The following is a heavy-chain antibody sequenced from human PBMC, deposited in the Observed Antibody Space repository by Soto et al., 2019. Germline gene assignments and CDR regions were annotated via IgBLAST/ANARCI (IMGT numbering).Heavy chain of an antibody. Sequence: GGSLRLSCTASGFTFSRHAMTWVRQAPGKGLEWVSGLSDSGGSIYYADSVKGRFTISRDNSMNTLYLQMNSLRAEDTAVYYCAREQEPNADYYYGMDVWGQGTTVTVSS. CDR2: LSDSGGSI. V-gene: IGHV3-23*01. CDR3: AREQEPNADYYYGMDV. J-gene: IGHJ6*02. CDR1: GFTFSRHA. D-gene: IGHD1-1*01.